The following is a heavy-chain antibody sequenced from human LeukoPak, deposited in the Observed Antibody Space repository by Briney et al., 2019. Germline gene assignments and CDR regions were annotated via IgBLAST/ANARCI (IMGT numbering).Heavy chain of an antibody. J-gene: IGHJ6*03. CDR1: GGSISSSNW. D-gene: IGHD6-6*01. V-gene: IGHV4-4*02. Sequence: PSETLSLTCAVSGGSISSSNWWSWVRQPPGKGPEWIGEINHSGSTNYNPSLKSRVTISVDTSKNQFSLKLSSVTAADTAVYYCARDWGVSARPGYMDVWGKGTTVTVSS. CDR3: ARDWGVSARPGYMDV. CDR2: INHSGST.